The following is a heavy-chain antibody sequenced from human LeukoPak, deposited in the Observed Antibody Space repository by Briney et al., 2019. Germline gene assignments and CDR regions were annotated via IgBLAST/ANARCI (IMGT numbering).Heavy chain of an antibody. J-gene: IGHJ4*02. CDR1: GYTFTSYD. CDR2: MNPNSGNT. D-gene: IGHD2-2*02. V-gene: IGHV1-8*01. Sequence: ASVKVSCKASGYTFTSYDINWGRQATGQGLEWMGWMNPNSGNTGYAQKFQGRVTMTRNTSISTAYMELSSLRSEDTAVYYCARVPARRGYCSSTSCYTFDYWGQGTLVTVSS. CDR3: ARVPARRGYCSSTSCYTFDY.